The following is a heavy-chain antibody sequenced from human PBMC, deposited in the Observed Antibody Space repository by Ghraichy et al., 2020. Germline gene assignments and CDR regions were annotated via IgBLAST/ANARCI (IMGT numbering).Heavy chain of an antibody. D-gene: IGHD4-23*01. V-gene: IGHV1-69*13. CDR1: GGTFSSYA. CDR3: ARGGFYGGNPRADY. CDR2: IIPIFGTA. Sequence: SVKVSCKASGGTFSSYAISWVRQAPGQGLEWMGGIIPIFGTANYAQKFQGRVTITADESTSTAYMELSSLRSEDTAVYYCARGGFYGGNPRADYWGQGTLVTVSS. J-gene: IGHJ4*02.